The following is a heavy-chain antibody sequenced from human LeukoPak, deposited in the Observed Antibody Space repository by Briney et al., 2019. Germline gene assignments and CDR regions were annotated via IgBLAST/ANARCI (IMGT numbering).Heavy chain of an antibody. J-gene: IGHJ4*02. CDR2: ISGSSSST. V-gene: IGHV3-23*01. D-gene: IGHD4-17*01. CDR1: GFTLSSYA. Sequence: GGSLRLSCAASGFTLSSYAMSWVRQAPGKGLEWVSGISGSSSSTYYADSVKGRFTISRDNSKNTLYLQMNSLRAEDTAVYYCAKIDYGDYGPFDYWGQGTLVTVSS. CDR3: AKIDYGDYGPFDY.